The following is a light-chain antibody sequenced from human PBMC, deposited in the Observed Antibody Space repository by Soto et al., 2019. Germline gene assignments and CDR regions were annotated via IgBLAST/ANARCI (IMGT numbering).Light chain of an antibody. J-gene: IGKJ3*01. CDR3: LQHTSYPFT. Sequence: GDRVTITCRAGQGVGNSLDWYQQKPGKAPKRLIYEISSLQTGVPSRFSGTGSGTEFTLTISGLQPEDFATYYCLQHTSYPFTFGPGTKVDIK. CDR2: EIS. V-gene: IGKV1-17*01. CDR1: QGVGNS.